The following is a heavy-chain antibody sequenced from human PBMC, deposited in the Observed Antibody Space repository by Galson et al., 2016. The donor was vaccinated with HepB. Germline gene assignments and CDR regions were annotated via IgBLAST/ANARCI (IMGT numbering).Heavy chain of an antibody. CDR2: IYYSGGT. Sequence: SETLSLTCSVSGGLVSSGSYYWSWIRQPPGKGLEWIGYIYYSGGTNYNPSLKSRVSISVDTYKNQFSLKLIYVTATDTAVYYCARDPSNQLLLGIRAGIDPWGQGILVTVSS. D-gene: IGHD2-2*01. CDR3: ARDPSNQLLLGIRAGIDP. CDR1: GGLVSSGSYY. V-gene: IGHV4-61*01. J-gene: IGHJ5*02.